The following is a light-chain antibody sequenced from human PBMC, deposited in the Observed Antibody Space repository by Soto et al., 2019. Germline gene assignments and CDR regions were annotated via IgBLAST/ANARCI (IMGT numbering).Light chain of an antibody. CDR3: QQYGTVPWT. V-gene: IGKV3-20*01. Sequence: IVVTQSACTLSLSTGERATLSCRASQSVDSSFLGCYQQKPGQSPRLVIYAASSRASGIPDRFSGSGSGTDFTLSINGLDPEDLAVYYCQQYGTVPWTFGQGTKVDIK. J-gene: IGKJ1*01. CDR1: QSVDSSF. CDR2: AAS.